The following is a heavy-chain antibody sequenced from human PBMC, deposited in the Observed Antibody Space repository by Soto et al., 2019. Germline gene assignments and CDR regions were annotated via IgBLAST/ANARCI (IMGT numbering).Heavy chain of an antibody. Sequence: QVQLVQSGAEVKRPGASVKVSCKASGYAFTTYIITWVRQAPGQGLEWMGWISAYSGNSNYAQKFQGRVTMTTDASTSTAYMELRSLRSDYTAVYYCARAPNWNYVDFWGQGTLVTVSS. CDR1: GYAFTTYI. D-gene: IGHD1-1*01. V-gene: IGHV1-18*04. J-gene: IGHJ4*02. CDR2: ISAYSGNS. CDR3: ARAPNWNYVDF.